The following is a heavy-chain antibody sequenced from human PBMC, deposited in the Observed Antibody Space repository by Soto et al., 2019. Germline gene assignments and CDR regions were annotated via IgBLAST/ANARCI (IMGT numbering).Heavy chain of an antibody. V-gene: IGHV3-21*01. CDR3: ARERGRFLEWSTGYYYGMDV. Sequence: PGGSLRLSCAASGFTFSSYSMNWVRQAPGKGLEWVSSISSSSSYIYYADSVKGRFTISRDNAKNSLYLQMNSLRAEDTAVYYCARERGRFLEWSTGYYYGMDVWGQGTTVTVSS. CDR1: GFTFSSYS. J-gene: IGHJ6*02. D-gene: IGHD3-3*01. CDR2: ISSSSSYI.